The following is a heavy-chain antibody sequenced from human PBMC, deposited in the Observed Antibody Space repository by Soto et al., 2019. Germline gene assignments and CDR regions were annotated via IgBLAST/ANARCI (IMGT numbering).Heavy chain of an antibody. Sequence: EVQLVESGGGLVQPGGSLRLSCAASGFTFSDHYMDWVRQTPGKGLEWVGRIRNKAKSYTTDYAASVKGRFTISRDDSRNSLYLQMNSLKTGDTAVDFCQRSTFGEGDYWGQGALVAVST. D-gene: IGHD3-10*01. CDR3: QRSTFGEGDY. CDR2: IRNKAKSYTT. V-gene: IGHV3-72*01. CDR1: GFTFSDHY. J-gene: IGHJ4*02.